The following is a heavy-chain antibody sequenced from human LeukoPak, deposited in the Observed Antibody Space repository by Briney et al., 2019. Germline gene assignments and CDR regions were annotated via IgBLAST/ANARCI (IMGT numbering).Heavy chain of an antibody. D-gene: IGHD5-24*01. CDR2: ISSNGGST. V-gene: IGHV3-64*01. CDR1: GFTFSSYA. Sequence: GGSLRLSCAASGFTFSSYAMHWVRQAPGKGLEYVSAISSNGGSTYYANSVKGRFTISRDNSKNTLHLQMGSLRAEDMAVYYCARAPNRDGYNSDFDYWGQGTLVTVSS. CDR3: ARAPNRDGYNSDFDY. J-gene: IGHJ4*02.